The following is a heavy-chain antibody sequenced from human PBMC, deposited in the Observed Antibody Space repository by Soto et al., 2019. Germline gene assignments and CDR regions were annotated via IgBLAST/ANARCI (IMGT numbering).Heavy chain of an antibody. CDR3: ARENYDCWSGNDX. V-gene: IGHV1-2*02. D-gene: IGHD3-3*01. J-gene: IGHJ4*02. Sequence: ASVKVSCKASGYTFTGYYMHWVRQAPGQGLEWMGLINTNSGGTNYAPKFQGRVTMTRDTSISTDYMELSRLRSDDTAVYYCARENYDCWSGNDXWGQGTLVTVSX. CDR1: GYTFTGYY. CDR2: INTNSGGT.